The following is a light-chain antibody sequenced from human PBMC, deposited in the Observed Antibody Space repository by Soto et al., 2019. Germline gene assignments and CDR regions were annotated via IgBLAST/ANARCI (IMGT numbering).Light chain of an antibody. Sequence: DIQMTQSPSSVSGSIGDRVTISCRASQSIGIYLNWYQQKPGKAPKFLIYAASYVQTGAPSRFSGSGSGTDFTLTITSLQPEDSATYYCQQSDSTPWTFGQGTKVDTK. CDR2: AAS. CDR3: QQSDSTPWT. V-gene: IGKV1-39*01. J-gene: IGKJ1*01. CDR1: QSIGIY.